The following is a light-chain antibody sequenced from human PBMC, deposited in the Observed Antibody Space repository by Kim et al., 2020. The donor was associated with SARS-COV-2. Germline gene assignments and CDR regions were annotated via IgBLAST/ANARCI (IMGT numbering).Light chain of an antibody. CDR1: QSISNW. V-gene: IGKV1-5*01. CDR2: DAS. CDR3: QFRWT. J-gene: IGKJ1*01. Sequence: DIQMTQSPSTLSASAGDRVTITCRASQSISNWLAWYQQKPGKAPKLLIYDASSLQSGVPSRFSGSGSGTEFTLTISSLQPDDFATYSCQFRWTFGQGTKVDIK.